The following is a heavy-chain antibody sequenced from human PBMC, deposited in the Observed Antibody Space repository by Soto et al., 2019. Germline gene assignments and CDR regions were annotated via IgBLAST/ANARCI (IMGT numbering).Heavy chain of an antibody. J-gene: IGHJ3*02. CDR1: GGTFSSDA. V-gene: IGHV1-69*13. CDR2: IIPIFGTA. D-gene: IGHD6-19*01. Sequence: ASVKVSCKASGGTFSSDAISWVRQAPGQVLEWMGGIIPIFGTANYAQKFQGRVTITADESTSTAYMELSSLRSEDTAVYYCARPLIQWLAKEADAFDIWGQGTIVTVSS. CDR3: ARPLIQWLAKEADAFDI.